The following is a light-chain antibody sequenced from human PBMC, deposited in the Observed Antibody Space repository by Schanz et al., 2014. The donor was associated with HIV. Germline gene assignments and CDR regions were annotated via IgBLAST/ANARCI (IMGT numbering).Light chain of an antibody. J-gene: IGKJ4*01. CDR1: QRLSGGH. V-gene: IGKV3-20*01. CDR2: ATS. Sequence: EIVMTQSPATLSLSPGERATLSCRASQRLSGGHLAWYQQKRDQPPRLVIYATSTRAAGIPDRFSGTGSGTDFTLTISRLEPEDFAVYFCQYFGNSGGTFGGGTKVEIK. CDR3: QYFGNSGGT.